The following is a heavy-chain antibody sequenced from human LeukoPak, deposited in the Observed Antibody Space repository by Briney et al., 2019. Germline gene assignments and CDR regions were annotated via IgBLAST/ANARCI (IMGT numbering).Heavy chain of an antibody. CDR3: ARANFRGHWPAPMDV. Sequence: PGRSLRLSCAASGFTFSSYGMHWVRQAPGKGLEWVAVIWYDGSNKYYADSVKGRFTISRDNSKNTLYLQMNSLRAEDTAVYYCARANFRGHWPAPMDVWGQGTTVTVSS. J-gene: IGHJ6*02. V-gene: IGHV3-30*19. CDR2: IWYDGSNK. D-gene: IGHD2/OR15-2a*01. CDR1: GFTFSSYG.